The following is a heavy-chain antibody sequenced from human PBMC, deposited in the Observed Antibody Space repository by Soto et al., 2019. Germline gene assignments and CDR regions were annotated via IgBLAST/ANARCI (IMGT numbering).Heavy chain of an antibody. D-gene: IGHD6-13*01. J-gene: IGHJ6*02. Sequence: QRQLQESGSGLVKPSQTLSLTCAVSGGSISCGGYSWSWIRQPPGKGLEWIGYTYHSGSTYYNPSLKSRVTISADRSKNQFSLKLRSGAAADTAVYYCARAGGEGLSSWYSRRGEGMDVWGQGTTVTVSS. CDR1: GGSISCGGYS. CDR2: TYHSGST. CDR3: ARAGGEGLSSWYSRRGEGMDV. V-gene: IGHV4-30-2*01.